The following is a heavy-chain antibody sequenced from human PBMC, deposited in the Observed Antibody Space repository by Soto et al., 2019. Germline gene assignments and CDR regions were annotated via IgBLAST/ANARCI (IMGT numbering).Heavy chain of an antibody. V-gene: IGHV1-18*01. CDR3: VKGIGNYWAVDY. CDR1: GYTFTSYG. J-gene: IGHJ4*02. Sequence: GASVKVSCKASGYTFTSYGISWVRQAPGQGLECRVWISGYNGNTNXXXKLQGRVXXTTDGSRSTAXVELRXLRSEDTAVYYCVKGIGNYWAVDYWAQGTLVTVSS. D-gene: IGHD1-26*01. CDR2: ISGYNGNT.